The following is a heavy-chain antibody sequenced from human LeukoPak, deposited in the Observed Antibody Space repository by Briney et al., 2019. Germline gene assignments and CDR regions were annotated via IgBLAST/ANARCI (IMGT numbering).Heavy chain of an antibody. CDR1: GHTFTSDD. Sequence: ASVKVSCKASGHTFTSDDINWVRQATGQGLEWMGWVNPNSGNTGYAQNFQGRVTMTTNTSITTAYMELSSLRSEDTAVYYCARASKTWMVTAIKDYYFDYWGQGTLVTVAS. CDR3: ARASKTWMVTAIKDYYFDY. CDR2: VNPNSGNT. J-gene: IGHJ4*02. D-gene: IGHD2-21*02. V-gene: IGHV1-8*01.